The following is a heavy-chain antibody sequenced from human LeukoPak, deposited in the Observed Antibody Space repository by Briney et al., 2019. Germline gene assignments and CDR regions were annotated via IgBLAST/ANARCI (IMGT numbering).Heavy chain of an antibody. D-gene: IGHD2-15*01. CDR2: IIPIFGTA. CDR1: GYTFTSYG. CDR3: ARGVYCSGGSCYGGYNWFDP. V-gene: IGHV1-69*13. Sequence: ASVKVSCKASGYTFTSYGISGVGQAAGQGLEGMGGIIPIFGTANYAQKLQGRVTITADESTSTAYTELSSLRSEDTAVYYCARGVYCSGGSCYGGYNWFDPWGQGTLVTVSS. J-gene: IGHJ5*02.